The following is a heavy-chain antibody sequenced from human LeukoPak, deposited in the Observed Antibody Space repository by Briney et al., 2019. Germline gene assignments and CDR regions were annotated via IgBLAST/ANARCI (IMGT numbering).Heavy chain of an antibody. V-gene: IGHV3-20*01. J-gene: IGHJ5*02. CDR3: ARDVGYEYFWFDP. Sequence: GGALRLSRAPSGYTLSNYSISSGPPVPGKRLEWVSGINWRGGSTDYADSVKGRFTIYRDNDKKYVYLQMNNLRAEDTALYHCARDVGYEYFWFDPWGQGTLVTVSS. D-gene: IGHD5-12*01. CDR1: GYTLSNYS. CDR2: INWRGGST.